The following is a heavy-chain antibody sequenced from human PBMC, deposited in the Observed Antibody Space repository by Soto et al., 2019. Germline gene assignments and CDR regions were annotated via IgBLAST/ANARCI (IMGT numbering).Heavy chain of an antibody. CDR1: GFTFSSYG. D-gene: IGHD1-7*01. CDR3: AKDRAVGLDSDNWNYAYYYYGMDV. CDR2: ISYDGSNK. J-gene: IGHJ6*02. V-gene: IGHV3-30*18. Sequence: LRLSCAASGFTFSSYGMHWVRQAPGKGLEWVAVISYDGSNKYYADSVKGRFTISRDNSKNTLYLQMNSLRAEDTAVYYCAKDRAVGLDSDNWNYAYYYYGMDVWGQGTTVTVSS.